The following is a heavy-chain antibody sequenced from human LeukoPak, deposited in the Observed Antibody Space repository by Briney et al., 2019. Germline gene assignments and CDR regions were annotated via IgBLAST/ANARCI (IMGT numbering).Heavy chain of an antibody. CDR3: AGDLIIDY. Sequence: GGSLRLSCAASGFTFSSYSMNWVRQAPGKGLEWVSYISSSSSTIYYADSVKGRFTISKDNAKNSLYLQMNSLRAEDTAVYYCAGDLIIDYWGQGTLVTVSS. V-gene: IGHV3-48*01. CDR2: ISSSSSTI. D-gene: IGHD2-8*01. J-gene: IGHJ4*02. CDR1: GFTFSSYS.